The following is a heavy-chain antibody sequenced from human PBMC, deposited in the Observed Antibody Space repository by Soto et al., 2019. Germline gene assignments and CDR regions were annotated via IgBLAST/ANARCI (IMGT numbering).Heavy chain of an antibody. CDR3: AMYYYDSSGRFDP. J-gene: IGHJ5*02. Sequence: EVQLVESGGGLVQPGGSLRLSCAASGFTVSSNYMSWVRQAPGKGLEWVSVIYSGGSTYYSDSVKGRFTISRDNSKNTLYLQMNSLRAEYRAVYYCAMYYYDSSGRFDPWGQGTLVTVSS. D-gene: IGHD3-22*01. CDR2: IYSGGST. V-gene: IGHV3-66*01. CDR1: GFTVSSNY.